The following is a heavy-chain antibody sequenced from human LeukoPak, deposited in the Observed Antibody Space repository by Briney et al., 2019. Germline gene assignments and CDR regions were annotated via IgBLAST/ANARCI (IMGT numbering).Heavy chain of an antibody. CDR3: ASNHYGSGSYRFDY. V-gene: IGHV3-23*01. CDR1: GFTFSSYA. Sequence: GGSLRLSCAASGFTFSSYAMSWVRQAPGKGLEWVSAISGSGGSTYYADSVKGRFTISRDNSKNTLYLQMNSLRAEDTAVYYCASNHYGSGSYRFDYWGQGTLVTVSS. CDR2: ISGSGGST. D-gene: IGHD3-10*01. J-gene: IGHJ4*02.